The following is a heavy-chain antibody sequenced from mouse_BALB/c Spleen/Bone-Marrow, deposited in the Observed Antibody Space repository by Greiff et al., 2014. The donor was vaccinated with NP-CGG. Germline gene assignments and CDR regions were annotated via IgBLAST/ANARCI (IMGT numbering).Heavy chain of an antibody. Sequence: EVNVVESVGGLVQPGGSLRLSCATSGFTFTDYYMNWVRQPPGKALEWLGFIRNKANGYTTEYSASVKGRFTISRDNSQSILYLQMNTLRAEDSATYYCARGKGSVYFDYWGQGTTLTVSS. CDR2: IRNKANGYTT. CDR1: GFTFTDYY. D-gene: IGHD1-3*01. J-gene: IGHJ2*01. CDR3: ARGKGSVYFDY. V-gene: IGHV7-3*02.